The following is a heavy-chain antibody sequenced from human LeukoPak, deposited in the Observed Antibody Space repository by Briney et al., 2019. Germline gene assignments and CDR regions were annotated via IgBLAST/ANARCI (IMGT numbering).Heavy chain of an antibody. J-gene: IGHJ4*02. CDR1: EFTFSLYA. CDR3: ARDTYQPGRIDC. D-gene: IGHD2-2*01. Sequence: GGSLTLSCAASEFTFSLYAMNWVRQAPGKGLEWVSYINDGSGDIHYADSVKGRFTISRDNAKNTLYPQTNSLRAEDTAVYYCARDTYQPGRIDCCGQGTLVIVYS. CDR2: INDGSGDI. V-gene: IGHV3-21*06.